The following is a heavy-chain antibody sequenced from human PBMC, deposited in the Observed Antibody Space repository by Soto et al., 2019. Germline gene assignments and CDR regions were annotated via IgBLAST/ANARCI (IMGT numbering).Heavy chain of an antibody. V-gene: IGHV1-69*01. CDR3: ARALVGASLVGGRYYGMDV. Sequence: QVQLVQSGAEVKKPGSSVKVSCKASGGTFSSYAISWVRQAPGQGLEWMGGIIPIFGTANYAQKFQGRVTITADESTRTAYLELSSLRSEETAVYYCARALVGASLVGGRYYGMDVWGQGTTVTVSS. CDR2: IIPIFGTA. J-gene: IGHJ6*02. D-gene: IGHD1-26*01. CDR1: GGTFSSYA.